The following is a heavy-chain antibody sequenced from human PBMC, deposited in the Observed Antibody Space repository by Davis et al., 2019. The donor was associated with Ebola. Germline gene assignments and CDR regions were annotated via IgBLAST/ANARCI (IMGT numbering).Heavy chain of an antibody. CDR1: GVSISRHY. V-gene: IGHV4-59*07. Sequence: PSHTLSLTCTVSGVSISRHYWSWIRQPQGKRLEWIGSIYYTGSAYYNSSLNSRVTISVDTSKNHFSLKLSSVTAADTAMYYCSERGGSVWGQGTLVTVSS. D-gene: IGHD3-10*01. CDR3: SERGGSV. CDR2: IYYTGSA. J-gene: IGHJ4*02.